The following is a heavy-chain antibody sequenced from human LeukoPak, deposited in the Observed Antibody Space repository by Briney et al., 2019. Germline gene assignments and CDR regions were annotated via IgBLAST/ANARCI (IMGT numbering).Heavy chain of an antibody. CDR3: ARYRGASGYHFDY. J-gene: IGHJ4*02. Sequence: PSETLSLTCTVSGGSIHSYYWSWIRQPPGKGLEWIGYIYYSGSTNYNPSLKSRVTISVDTSKNQFSLKLSSVTAADTAMYYCARYRGASGYHFDYWGQGTLVTVSS. CDR1: GGSIHSYY. CDR2: IYYSGST. V-gene: IGHV4-59*12. D-gene: IGHD5-12*01.